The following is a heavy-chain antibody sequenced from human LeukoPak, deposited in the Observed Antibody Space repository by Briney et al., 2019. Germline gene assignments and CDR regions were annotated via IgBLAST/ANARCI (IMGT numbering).Heavy chain of an antibody. CDR3: ARGGGPYCSSTSCYAGWFDP. CDR1: GGSLNGYY. Sequence: SETLSLTCAVYGGSLNGYYWSWIRQPPGKGLEWIGEGGNSGGTKFNPSLKSRVTISADTSKNQFSLKLNSVTAADTAVYYCARGGGPYCSSTSCYAGWFDPWGQGTLVTVSS. J-gene: IGHJ5*02. V-gene: IGHV4-34*01. CDR2: GGNSGGT. D-gene: IGHD2-2*01.